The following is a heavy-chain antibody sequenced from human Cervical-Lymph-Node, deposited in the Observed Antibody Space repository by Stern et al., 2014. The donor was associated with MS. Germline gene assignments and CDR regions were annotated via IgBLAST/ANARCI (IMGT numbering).Heavy chain of an antibody. V-gene: IGHV1-69*17. J-gene: IGHJ3*02. CDR2: IIPRIGIA. D-gene: IGHD2-8*01. Sequence: QVQLVQSGAEVKKPGSSVKVSCKASGGTFSSYAISWVRQAPGQGLEWVGGIIPRIGIANHAQKFQGRVTITADKSTNTGYMELSSLRSEDTALYYCARDGGGVDIWGQGTMVSVSS. CDR3: ARDGGGVDI. CDR1: GGTFSSYA.